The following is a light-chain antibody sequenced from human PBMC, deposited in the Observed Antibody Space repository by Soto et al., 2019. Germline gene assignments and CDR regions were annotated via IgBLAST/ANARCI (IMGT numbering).Light chain of an antibody. Sequence: QSVLTQPPSASGTPGQRVTISCSGSNSNIGRNTVNWYQQFPGAATNLLIHSDNQRPSGVPDRFSGSRSGTSASLAISGLQSEDEAAYYCAAWDESPNVPVFGGGTKLTVL. CDR1: NSNIGRNT. CDR2: SDN. J-gene: IGLJ3*02. CDR3: AAWDESPNVPV. V-gene: IGLV1-44*01.